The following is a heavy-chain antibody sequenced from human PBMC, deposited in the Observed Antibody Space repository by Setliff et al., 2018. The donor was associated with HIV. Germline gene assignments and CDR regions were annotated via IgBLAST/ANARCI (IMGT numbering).Heavy chain of an antibody. Sequence: GGSLRLSCAATGFTFSSYVLHWVRQAPGKGLEWVAVMSTGGDIKIYADSVKGRFTISRDNSKNTLFLQMNSLRAEDTAVYYCARDPRPKFWSGNSPFDYWGQGTLVTVSS. D-gene: IGHD3-3*01. CDR2: MSTGGDIK. CDR3: ARDPRPKFWSGNSPFDY. V-gene: IGHV3-30-3*01. J-gene: IGHJ4*02. CDR1: GFTFSSYV.